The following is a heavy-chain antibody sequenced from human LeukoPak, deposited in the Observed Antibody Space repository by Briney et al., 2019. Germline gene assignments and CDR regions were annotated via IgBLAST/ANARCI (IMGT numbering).Heavy chain of an antibody. D-gene: IGHD1-26*01. CDR3: AKDRAATYYYGMDV. V-gene: IGHV3-9*01. Sequence: PGRSLRLSCAASGFTFDDYALHWVRQAPGNGLEWVAGVTWNSNARGYADSVKGRFTITRDNAKNSLYLQMNSLRAEDTALYYCAKDRAATYYYGMDVWGQGTTVTVS. J-gene: IGHJ6*02. CDR1: GFTFDDYA. CDR2: VTWNSNAR.